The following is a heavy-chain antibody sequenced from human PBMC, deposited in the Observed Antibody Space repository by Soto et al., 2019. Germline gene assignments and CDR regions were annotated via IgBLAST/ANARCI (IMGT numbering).Heavy chain of an antibody. CDR2: IIPILGIA. J-gene: IGHJ5*02. Sequence: QVQLVQSGAEVKKPGSSVKVSCKASGGTFSSYTISWVRQAPGQGLEWMGRIIPILGIANYAQKFQGRVTITADKSTSTAYMELSSLRSEDTAVYYCARAGLAVAGTGWFGPWGQGTLVTVSS. CDR3: ARAGLAVAGTGWFGP. D-gene: IGHD6-19*01. V-gene: IGHV1-69*02. CDR1: GGTFSSYT.